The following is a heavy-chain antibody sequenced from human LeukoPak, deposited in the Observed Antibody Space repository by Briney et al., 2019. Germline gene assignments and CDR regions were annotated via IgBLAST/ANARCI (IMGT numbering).Heavy chain of an antibody. CDR3: ARPRGAYDAGDAFDI. J-gene: IGHJ3*02. D-gene: IGHD3-22*01. Sequence: GASVKVSCKASGYTFTSYYMHWVRQAPGQGLEWMGIINPSGGSTSYAQKFQGRVTMTRDTSTSTVYMELSSLRSEDTAVYYCARPRGAYDAGDAFDIWGQGTMVTVSS. CDR1: GYTFTSYY. V-gene: IGHV1-46*01. CDR2: INPSGGST.